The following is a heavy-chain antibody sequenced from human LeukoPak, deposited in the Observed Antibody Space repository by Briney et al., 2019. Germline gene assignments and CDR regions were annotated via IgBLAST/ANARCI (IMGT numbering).Heavy chain of an antibody. CDR2: INHSGST. CDR3: ASRGYSGSYGDY. J-gene: IGHJ4*02. CDR1: GGSFSGYY. Sequence: PSETLSLTCAVYGGSFSGYYWSRIRQPPGKGLEWIGEINHSGSTNYNPSLKSRVTISVDTSKNQFSLKMSSVTAADTAVYYCASRGYSGSYGDYWGQGTLVTVSS. D-gene: IGHD1-26*01. V-gene: IGHV4-34*01.